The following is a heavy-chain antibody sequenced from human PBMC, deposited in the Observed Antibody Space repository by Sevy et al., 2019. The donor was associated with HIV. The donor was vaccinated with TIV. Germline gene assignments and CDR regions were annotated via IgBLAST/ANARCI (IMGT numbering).Heavy chain of an antibody. J-gene: IGHJ4*02. V-gene: IGHV1-18*01. CDR1: GYSFTTYA. Sequence: GPVKVSCKASGYSFTTYAINWVRQAPGQGLEWMGRISTYNDNIDYAQKFQGGVTMTTDIYTNTVYMELRSLKSNDTAVYYCARGGSGFGELAFWGQGTPVTVSS. CDR3: ARGGSGFGELAF. CDR2: ISTYNDNI. D-gene: IGHD3-10*01.